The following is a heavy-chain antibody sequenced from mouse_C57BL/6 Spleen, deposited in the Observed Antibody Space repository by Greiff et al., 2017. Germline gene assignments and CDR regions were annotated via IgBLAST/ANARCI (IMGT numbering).Heavy chain of an antibody. J-gene: IGHJ2*01. CDR3: ARDGPHDY. V-gene: IGHV1-4*01. CDR1: GYTFTSYT. Sequence: VMLVESGAELARPGASVKMSCKASGYTFTSYTMHWVKQRPGQGLEWIGYINPSSGYTKYNQKFKDKATLTADKSSSTAYMQLSSLTSEDSAVYYCARDGPHDYWGQGTTLTVSS. D-gene: IGHD2-3*01. CDR2: INPSSGYT.